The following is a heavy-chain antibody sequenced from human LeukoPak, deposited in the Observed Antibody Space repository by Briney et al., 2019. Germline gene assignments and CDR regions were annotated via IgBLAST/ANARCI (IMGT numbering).Heavy chain of an antibody. Sequence: SSETLSLTRTVSGGSISSTSYYWGWIRQPPGKGLEWIGTIYYSGSTYYNPSLKSRVTISVDTSKNQFSLKLSSVTAADTAVYYCARRSSGYRGVISINFDYWGQGTLVTVSS. D-gene: IGHD3-10*01. J-gene: IGHJ4*02. V-gene: IGHV4-39*01. CDR2: IYYSGST. CDR3: ARRSSGYRGVISINFDY. CDR1: GGSISSTSYY.